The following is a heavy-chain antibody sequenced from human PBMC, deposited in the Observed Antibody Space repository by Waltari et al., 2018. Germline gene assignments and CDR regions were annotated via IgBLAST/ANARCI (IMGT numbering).Heavy chain of an antibody. Sequence: QVQMVESGGGVVQPGRSLRLSCAASGFTFSSYSIHCVRQAPGKGVEVVVIMSDDGSSKHYAYSGKGRVTVSRDNSKNTVYLQLNSLRVEDTAVYYCAREDICRSTTCYTLDYWGLGTLVTVSS. CDR3: AREDICRSTTCYTLDY. J-gene: IGHJ4*02. V-gene: IGHV3-30*01. D-gene: IGHD2-2*02. CDR2: MSDDGSSK. CDR1: GFTFSSYS.